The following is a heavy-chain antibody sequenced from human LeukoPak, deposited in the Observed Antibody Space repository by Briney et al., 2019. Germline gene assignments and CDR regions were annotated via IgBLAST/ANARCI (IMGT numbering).Heavy chain of an antibody. CDR1: GFTFSSYA. Sequence: GGSLRLSCAASGFTFSSYAMSWVRQAPGKGLEWVSAISGSGGSTYYADSVKGRFTISRDNSKNTLYLQMNSLRAEDMALYYCAKDTGSGYYSGYFDYWGQGTLVTVSS. D-gene: IGHD3-22*01. CDR2: ISGSGGST. V-gene: IGHV3-23*01. J-gene: IGHJ4*02. CDR3: AKDTGSGYYSGYFDY.